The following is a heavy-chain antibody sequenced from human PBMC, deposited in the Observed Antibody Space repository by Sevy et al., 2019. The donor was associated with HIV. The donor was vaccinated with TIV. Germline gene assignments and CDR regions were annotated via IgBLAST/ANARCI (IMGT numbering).Heavy chain of an antibody. CDR3: ASGSSSMGFDY. Sequence: ASVKVSCKASGGTFSSYAISWVRQAPGQGLEWMGGIIPIFGTANYAQKFQGRVTITADESTSTTYMELSSLRSEDTAVYYCASGSSSMGFDYWGQGTLVTVSS. D-gene: IGHD6-6*01. CDR2: IIPIFGTA. V-gene: IGHV1-69*13. J-gene: IGHJ4*02. CDR1: GGTFSSYA.